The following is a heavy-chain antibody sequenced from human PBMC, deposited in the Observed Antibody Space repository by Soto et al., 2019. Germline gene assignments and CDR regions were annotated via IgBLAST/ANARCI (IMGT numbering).Heavy chain of an antibody. Sequence: QVQLVQSGAEVKKPGSSVKVSCKASGAIFSSHTLSWVRQAPGQGLEWMGRIIPVIAIINYAQKLQDRAPITAAKSTNTAYMELSNLRREDTAVYFCASLMGNSTGWVDYWGQGTLVTVSS. V-gene: IGHV1-69*02. CDR1: GAIFSSHT. D-gene: IGHD6-19*01. J-gene: IGHJ4*02. CDR3: ASLMGNSTGWVDY. CDR2: IIPVIAII.